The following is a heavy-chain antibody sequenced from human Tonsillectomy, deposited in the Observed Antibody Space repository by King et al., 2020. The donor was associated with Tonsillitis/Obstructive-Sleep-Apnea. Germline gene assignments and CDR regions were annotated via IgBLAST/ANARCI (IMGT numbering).Heavy chain of an antibody. D-gene: IGHD1-26*01. CDR1: GFTFRGYG. Sequence: QLVQSGGGVVQPGRSLRLSCVASGFTFRGYGMHWVRQAPGKGLEWVALISNDGSSEYYADSVKGRFTISRDHSKNTLYLQMNSLRAEDTAVYYCAKEGSRATEKFVSAVYGMTVGGQGTTATVSS. J-gene: IGHJ6*02. CDR2: ISNDGSSE. CDR3: AKEGSRATEKFVSAVYGMTV. V-gene: IGHV3-30*18.